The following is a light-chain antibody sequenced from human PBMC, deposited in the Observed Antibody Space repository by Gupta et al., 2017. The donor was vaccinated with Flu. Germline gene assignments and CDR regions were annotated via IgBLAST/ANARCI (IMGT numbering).Light chain of an antibody. J-gene: IGLJ3*02. CDR2: RNN. CDR3: SAWDSSLNDAV. Sequence: TSTSTCTGNSNNVGNQGAAWLQQRQDPTPKVLFERNNNRPSGISERFLASKEGNTASLTITGLQPEDEADYYCSAWDSSLNDAVFGGGTKVTVL. CDR1: SNNVGNQG. V-gene: IGLV10-54*04.